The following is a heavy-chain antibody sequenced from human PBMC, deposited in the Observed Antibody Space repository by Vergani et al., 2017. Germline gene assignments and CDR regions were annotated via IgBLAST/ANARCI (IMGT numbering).Heavy chain of an antibody. D-gene: IGHD5-18*01. CDR2: IYHSGST. V-gene: IGHV4-4*02. CDR3: AKATAMAPCFDY. CDR1: GGSISSSNW. J-gene: IGHJ4*02. Sequence: VQLLESGPGLVKPSGTLSLTCAVSGGSISSSNWWSWVRQPPGKGLEWIGEIYHSGSTNYNPSLKSRVTISVDKSKNTLYLQMNSLRAEDTAVYYCAKATAMAPCFDYWGQGTLVTVSS.